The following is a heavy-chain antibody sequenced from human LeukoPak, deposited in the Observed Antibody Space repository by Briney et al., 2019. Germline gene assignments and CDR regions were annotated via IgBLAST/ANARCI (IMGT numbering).Heavy chain of an antibody. CDR2: IWYDGSNK. D-gene: IGHD3-10*01. CDR1: GFTFSSYG. J-gene: IGHJ3*02. V-gene: IGHV3-33*01. Sequence: GGSLRLSCAASGFTFSSYGMQWVRHAPGKGLEWVAVIWYDGSNKYYVDSVKGRFTISRDNSKNTLYLQMNSLRAEDTAVYYCARGAYGSGTYHDFDIWGQGTMVTVSS. CDR3: ARGAYGSGTYHDFDI.